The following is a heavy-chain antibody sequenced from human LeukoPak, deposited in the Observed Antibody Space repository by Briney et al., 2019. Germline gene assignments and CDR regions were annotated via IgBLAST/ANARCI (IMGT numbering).Heavy chain of an antibody. J-gene: IGHJ6*01. CDR1: GFTFSSYA. D-gene: IGHD2-21*01. CDR3: AKTRPLDCRRWFHGGY. V-gene: IGHV3-23*01. Sequence: GGSLRLSCAASGFTFSSYAMSWVRQAPGRGLEWVSAISGSGDSTYYGDSVKGRFTISRDNSKNTLYLQMNSLRAEDTAVYYCAKTRPLDCRRWFHGGYRGQGTPVTGSS. CDR2: ISGSGDST.